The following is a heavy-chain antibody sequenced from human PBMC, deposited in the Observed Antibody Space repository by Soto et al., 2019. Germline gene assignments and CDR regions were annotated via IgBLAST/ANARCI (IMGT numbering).Heavy chain of an antibody. CDR1: GFTFSDYY. Sequence: QVQLVESGGGLVKPGGSLRLSCAASGFTFSDYYMSWIRQAPGKGLEWVSYISSSSSYTDYADSVKGRFTISRDNAKNSLYLQMNSLRVEDTGVYYCARVAYCGGGCYPFDYWGQGTLVTVSS. J-gene: IGHJ4*02. CDR2: ISSSSSYT. CDR3: ARVAYCGGGCYPFDY. D-gene: IGHD2-21*02. V-gene: IGHV3-11*05.